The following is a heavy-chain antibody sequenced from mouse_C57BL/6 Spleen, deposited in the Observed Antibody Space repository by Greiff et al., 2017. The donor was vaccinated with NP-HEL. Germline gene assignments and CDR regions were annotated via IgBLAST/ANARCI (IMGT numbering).Heavy chain of an antibody. Sequence: EVKLVESGGGLVKPGGSLKLSCAASGFTFSSYAMSWVRQTPEKRLEWVATISDGGSYTYYPDNVKGRFTISRDNAKNNLYLQMSHLKSEDTAMYYCARDHGYSNYFAYWGQGTLVTVSA. V-gene: IGHV5-4*01. D-gene: IGHD2-5*01. J-gene: IGHJ3*01. CDR2: ISDGGSYT. CDR3: ARDHGYSNYFAY. CDR1: GFTFSSYA.